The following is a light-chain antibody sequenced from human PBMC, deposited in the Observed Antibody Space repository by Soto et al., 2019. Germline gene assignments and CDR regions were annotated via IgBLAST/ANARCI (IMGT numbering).Light chain of an antibody. CDR3: QQSYNTPRT. V-gene: IGKV1-39*01. CDR2: AAS. J-gene: IGKJ1*01. Sequence: DIQMTQSPSSLSASVGDRITIACRTSQSISTYLNWYQQKPGEAPELLIYAASTLRSGVPLRFSGSGSATSFSLTISSLQPEDFATYYCQQSYNTPRTFGQGTKVDIK. CDR1: QSISTY.